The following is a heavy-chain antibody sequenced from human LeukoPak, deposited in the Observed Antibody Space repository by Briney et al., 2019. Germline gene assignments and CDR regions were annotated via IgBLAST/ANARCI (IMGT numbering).Heavy chain of an antibody. CDR2: IWADGSNK. J-gene: IGHJ4*02. Sequence: GGSLRLSCAASGFTFSSYDMHWVRQAPGKGLEWVAVIWADGSNKYHADSVKGRFTISRDNSKNTLYLQMNTLRAEDTAVYYCARDRRVDYFDYWGQGTLVTVSS. V-gene: IGHV3-33*01. CDR1: GFTFSSYD. CDR3: ARDRRVDYFDY.